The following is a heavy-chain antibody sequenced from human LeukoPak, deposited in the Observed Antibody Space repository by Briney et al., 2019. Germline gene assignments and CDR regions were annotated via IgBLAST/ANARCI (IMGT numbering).Heavy chain of an antibody. Sequence: KAGGSLRLSCAASGFAFSSYSMNWVRQAPGKGLEWVSSISSSSSYIYYADSVKGRFTISRDNAKNSLYLQMNSLRAEDTAVYYCARDTEKAVTTRWFDPWGQGTLVTVSS. J-gene: IGHJ5*02. V-gene: IGHV3-21*01. D-gene: IGHD4-17*01. CDR1: GFAFSSYS. CDR3: ARDTEKAVTTRWFDP. CDR2: ISSSSSYI.